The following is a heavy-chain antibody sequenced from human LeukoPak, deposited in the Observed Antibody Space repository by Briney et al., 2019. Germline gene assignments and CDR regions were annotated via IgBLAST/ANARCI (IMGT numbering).Heavy chain of an antibody. V-gene: IGHV6-1*01. CDR3: ARLESWVFDY. D-gene: IGHD3-3*01. Sequence: SQTLSLTCAISGDSVSSNSAAWNWIRQSPSRGLEWLGRTYYRSKWRNDYAVSVKSRITVNPDTSKNQFSPQLFSVTPEDTAVYYCARLESWVFDYWGQGTLVTVSS. CDR2: TYYRSKWRN. J-gene: IGHJ4*02. CDR1: GDSVSSNSAA.